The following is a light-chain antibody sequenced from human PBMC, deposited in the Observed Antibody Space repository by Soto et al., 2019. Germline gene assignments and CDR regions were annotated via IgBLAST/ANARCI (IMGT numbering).Light chain of an antibody. CDR2: DAS. CDR1: QSISSW. J-gene: IGKJ2*01. Sequence: DIQMTQSPSTLSASVGDRVTITCRASQSISSWLAWYQQKPGKAPKLLLYDASRLESGVTSRFSGSGSGTEFTLTISCLQPDDFATYYCQQYNSYSAFGQGNKLLIK. CDR3: QQYNSYSA. V-gene: IGKV1-5*01.